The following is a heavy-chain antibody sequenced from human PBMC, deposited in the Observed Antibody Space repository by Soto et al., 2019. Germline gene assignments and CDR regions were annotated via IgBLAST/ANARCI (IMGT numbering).Heavy chain of an antibody. J-gene: IGHJ5*02. CDR2: IYDTGNT. Sequence: HLQLQESGPGLVKSSETLSLTCAVSGGSITSSVFWWSWIRQPPGKGLEWIATIYDTGNTFYNPYLRSRVTISADTSSNQFALNLISVTAADTAVYYCAKRAYGDPFDPWGQGTLVTVSS. V-gene: IGHV4-39*01. D-gene: IGHD4-17*01. CDR1: GGSITSSVFW. CDR3: AKRAYGDPFDP.